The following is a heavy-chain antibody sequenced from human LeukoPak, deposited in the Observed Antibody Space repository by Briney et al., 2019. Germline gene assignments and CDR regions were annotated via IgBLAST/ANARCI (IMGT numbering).Heavy chain of an antibody. V-gene: IGHV3-23*01. Sequence: GGSLRLSCAASGFTFSSYAMSWVRQAPGKGLEWVSAICGSGGSTYYADSVKGRFTISRDNSKNTLYLQMNSLRAEDTAVYYCAKESPLLWFGELSGYYYMDVWGKGTTVTVSS. CDR2: ICGSGGST. D-gene: IGHD3-10*01. CDR3: AKESPLLWFGELSGYYYMDV. J-gene: IGHJ6*03. CDR1: GFTFSSYA.